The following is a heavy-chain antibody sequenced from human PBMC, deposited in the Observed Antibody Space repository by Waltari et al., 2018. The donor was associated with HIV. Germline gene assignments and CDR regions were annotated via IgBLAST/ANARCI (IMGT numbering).Heavy chain of an antibody. J-gene: IGHJ4*02. CDR1: GYTFTSYA. CDR2: INAGNGNT. CDR3: ARGLPGSTSSPNFDY. Sequence: QVQLVQSGAEVKKPGASVKVSCKASGYTFTSYAMHWVRQAPGQRLEWMGWINAGNGNTKYSQKFQGRVTITRDTSASTAYMELSSLRSEDTAVYYCARGLPGSTSSPNFDYWGQGTLVTVSS. D-gene: IGHD2-2*01. V-gene: IGHV1-3*01.